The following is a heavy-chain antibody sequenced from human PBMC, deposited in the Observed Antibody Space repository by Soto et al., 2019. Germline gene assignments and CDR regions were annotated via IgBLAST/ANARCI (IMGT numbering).Heavy chain of an antibody. D-gene: IGHD5-18*01. J-gene: IGHJ5*02. CDR2: IYYSGST. CDR3: ARDRGYSNWFDP. Sequence: SETLSLTCTVSGGSISNYYWSWLRQPPGKGLEWIGYIYYSGSTNYNPSLRSRVTISVDTSKNQFSLKLSSVTAADTAVYYCARDRGYSNWFDPWGQGTLVTVSS. V-gene: IGHV4-59*01. CDR1: GGSISNYY.